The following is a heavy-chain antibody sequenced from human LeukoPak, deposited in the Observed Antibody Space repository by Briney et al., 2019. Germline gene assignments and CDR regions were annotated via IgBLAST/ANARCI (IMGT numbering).Heavy chain of an antibody. CDR1: GFTFDDYA. V-gene: IGHV3-9*01. Sequence: PGGSLRLSCAASGFTFDDYAMHWVRQAPGKGLEWVSGISWNSGSIGYADSVKGRFTISRDNAKNSLYLQMNSLRAEDTALYYCAKSGYYGSGSYYPSLFDYWGQGTLVTVSS. CDR2: ISWNSGSI. CDR3: AKSGYYGSGSYYPSLFDY. D-gene: IGHD3-10*01. J-gene: IGHJ4*02.